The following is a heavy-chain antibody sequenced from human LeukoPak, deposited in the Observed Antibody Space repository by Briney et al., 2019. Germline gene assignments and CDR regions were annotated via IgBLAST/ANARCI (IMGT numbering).Heavy chain of an antibody. CDR2: ISSSGSTI. V-gene: IGHV3-48*03. D-gene: IGHD3-10*02. CDR3: AELGITMIGGV. CDR1: GFSVSTNY. Sequence: GGSLRLSCAASGFSVSTNYMNWVRQAPGKGLEWVSYISSSGSTIYYADSVKGRFTISRDNAKNSLYLQMNSLRAEDTAVYYCAELGITMIGGVWGKGTTVTISS. J-gene: IGHJ6*04.